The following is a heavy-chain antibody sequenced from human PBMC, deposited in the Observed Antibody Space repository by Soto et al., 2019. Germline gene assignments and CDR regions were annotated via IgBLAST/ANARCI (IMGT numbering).Heavy chain of an antibody. CDR3: AKDRAVYGSGSYYNVYYYYGMDV. D-gene: IGHD3-10*01. CDR2: ISGSGGST. V-gene: IGHV3-23*01. J-gene: IGHJ6*02. CDR1: GFTFSSYA. Sequence: GGSLRLSCAASGFTFSSYAMSWVRQAPGKGLEWVSAISGSGGSTYYADSVKGRFTISRDNSKNTLYLQMNSLRAEDTAVYYCAKDRAVYGSGSYYNVYYYYGMDVWGQGTTVTSP.